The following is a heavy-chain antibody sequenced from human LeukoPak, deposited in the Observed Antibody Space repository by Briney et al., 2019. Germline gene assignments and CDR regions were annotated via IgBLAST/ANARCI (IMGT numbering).Heavy chain of an antibody. V-gene: IGHV3-15*01. J-gene: IGHJ4*02. CDR2: IKSKTDGGTT. CDR1: GFTFSNAW. D-gene: IGHD1-7*01. Sequence: GGSLRLSCAASGFTFSNAWMSWVRQAPGKGLEWVGRIKSKTDGGTTDYAAPVKGRFTISRDDSKNTLYLQMNSLKTEDTAVYYFTTDLSGGTTEVDYWGQGTLVTVPS. CDR3: TTDLSGGTTEVDY.